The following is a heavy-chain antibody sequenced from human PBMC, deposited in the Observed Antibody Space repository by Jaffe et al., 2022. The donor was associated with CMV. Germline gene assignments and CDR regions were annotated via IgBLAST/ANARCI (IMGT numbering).Heavy chain of an antibody. Sequence: QVQLVQSGAEVKKPGASVKVSCKASGYTFTSYDINWVRQATGQGLEWMGWMNPNSGNTGYAQKFQGRVTMTRNTSISTAYMELSSLRSEDTAVYYCARGFGITIFGVVITYYFDYWGQGTLVTVSS. J-gene: IGHJ4*02. CDR3: ARGFGITIFGVVITYYFDY. D-gene: IGHD3-3*01. CDR1: GYTFTSYD. CDR2: MNPNSGNT. V-gene: IGHV1-8*01.